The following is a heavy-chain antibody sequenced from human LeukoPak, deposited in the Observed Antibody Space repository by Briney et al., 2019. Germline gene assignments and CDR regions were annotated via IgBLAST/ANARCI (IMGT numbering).Heavy chain of an antibody. CDR1: GFTFSNYA. CDR2: IGDSGGNT. V-gene: IGHV3-23*01. CDR3: AKDRRYSNEAFDV. D-gene: IGHD6-13*01. J-gene: IGHJ3*01. Sequence: GGSLRLSCAASGFTFSNYAMSWVRQAPGRGLEWVATIGDSGGNTYYADSVKGRFTISRDNSKSTLHLQMNSLRAEDTAVYYCAKDRRYSNEAFDVWGQGTMVTVSS.